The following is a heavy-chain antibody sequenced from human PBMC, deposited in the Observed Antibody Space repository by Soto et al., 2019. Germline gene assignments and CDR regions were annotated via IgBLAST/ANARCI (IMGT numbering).Heavy chain of an antibody. Sequence: GSLRPSCAVPGFTFSDYGMHWVRQAPGKGLEWVAVMSYAGTYKYYADPVKGRFTISRDLSGNTLFLQMNSLRLEDTAVYFCAKEMYPRTVLDSSSPWGDYWGQGTLVTVSS. D-gene: IGHD6-6*01. CDR1: GFTFSDYG. V-gene: IGHV3-30*18. CDR3: AKEMYPRTVLDSSSPWGDY. J-gene: IGHJ4*02. CDR2: MSYAGTYK.